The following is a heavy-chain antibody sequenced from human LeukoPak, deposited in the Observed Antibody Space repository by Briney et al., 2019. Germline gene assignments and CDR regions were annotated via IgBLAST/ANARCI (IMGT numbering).Heavy chain of an antibody. J-gene: IGHJ4*02. CDR3: VKHMRISVWFFDS. D-gene: IGHD6-19*01. CDR2: ISGSGLQT. CDR1: GFSSSNYA. Sequence: GGSLRLSCAASGFSSSNYALSWVRQAPGKGLEWVSLISGSGLQTEYADSVKGRFTISRDNPKNTLSLQMSSLNADDTAVYYCVKHMRISVWFFDSWGQGTLVTVSS. V-gene: IGHV3-23*01.